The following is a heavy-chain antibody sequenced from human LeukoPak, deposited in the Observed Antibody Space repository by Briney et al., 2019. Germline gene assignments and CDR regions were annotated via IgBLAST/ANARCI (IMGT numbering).Heavy chain of an antibody. V-gene: IGHV1-18*01. CDR3: ARYEGDGYNCVYFDY. D-gene: IGHD5-24*01. CDR2: ISAYNGNT. CDR1: GYTFTSYG. Sequence: ASVKVSCKASGYTFTSYGISWVRQAPGQGLEWMGWISAYNGNTNYAQKLQGRVTMTTDTSTSTAYMELRSLRSDDTAVYYCARYEGDGYNCVYFDYWGQGTLVTVSS. J-gene: IGHJ4*02.